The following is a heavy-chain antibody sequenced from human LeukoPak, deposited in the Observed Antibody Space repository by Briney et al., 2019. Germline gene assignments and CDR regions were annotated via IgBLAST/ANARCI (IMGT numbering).Heavy chain of an antibody. V-gene: IGHV3-48*03. Sequence: QPGGSLRLSCAASGFTFSSYEMNWVRQAPGKGLEWVSYISSSGGTIYYADSVKGRFTISRDNAKNSPYLQMNSLRAEDTAVYYCARTNYDSSGRGVFDYWGQGTLVTVSS. J-gene: IGHJ4*02. CDR1: GFTFSSYE. D-gene: IGHD3-22*01. CDR3: ARTNYDSSGRGVFDY. CDR2: ISSSGGTI.